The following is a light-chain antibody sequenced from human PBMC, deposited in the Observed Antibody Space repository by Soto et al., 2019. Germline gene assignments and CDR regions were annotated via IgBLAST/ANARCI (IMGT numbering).Light chain of an antibody. CDR1: QSVSSSY. Sequence: EIVLTQSPGTLSLSPGERATLSCRASQSVSSSYLAWYQQKPGQAPRLLIYGASSRAAGIPDRFSGSGSGTVFTLAISRLEPEDFAVYYGQQYGSPLTFGGGTKVEIK. J-gene: IGKJ4*01. V-gene: IGKV3-20*01. CDR2: GAS. CDR3: QQYGSPLT.